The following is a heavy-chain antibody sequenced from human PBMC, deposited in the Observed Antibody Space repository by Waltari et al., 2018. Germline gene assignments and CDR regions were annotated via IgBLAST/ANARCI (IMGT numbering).Heavy chain of an antibody. CDR1: GGTFSSYA. CDR2: IIPIFGTA. D-gene: IGHD2-15*01. J-gene: IGHJ3*02. CDR3: ARGSYCSGGSCYGDAFDI. V-gene: IGHV1-69*01. Sequence: QVQLVQSGAEVKKPGSSVKVSCKASGGTFSSYAISWVRQAPGQRLEWMGGIIPIFGTANYAQKFQGRVTITADESTSTAYMELSSLRSEDTAVYYCARGSYCSGGSCYGDAFDIWGQGTMVTVSS.